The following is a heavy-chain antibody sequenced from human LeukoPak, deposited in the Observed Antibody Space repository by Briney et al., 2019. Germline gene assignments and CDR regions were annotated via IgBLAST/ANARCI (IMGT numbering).Heavy chain of an antibody. CDR3: ARGGRVGSGWYYFDY. CDR2: IYYSGST. V-gene: IGHV4-59*01. Sequence: PSETLSLTCTVSGGAISGDYWSWIRQPPGKGLEWIGYIYYSGSTNYNPSLKSRVTISVDTSKNQFSLKLSSVTAADTAVYYCARGGRVGSGWYYFDYWGQGTLVTVSS. CDR1: GGAISGDY. D-gene: IGHD6-19*01. J-gene: IGHJ4*02.